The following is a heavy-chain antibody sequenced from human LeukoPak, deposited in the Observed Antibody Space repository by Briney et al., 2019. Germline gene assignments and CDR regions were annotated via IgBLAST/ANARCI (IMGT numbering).Heavy chain of an antibody. Sequence: SETLSLTCTVSGGSVSSGSYYWSWIRQPPGKGLEWIGYIYYSGSTNYNPSLKSRVTISVDTSKNQFSLKLSSVTAADTAVYYCARAPDSSGYLNYFDYWGQGTLVTVSS. D-gene: IGHD3-22*01. CDR3: ARAPDSSGYLNYFDY. V-gene: IGHV4-61*01. CDR2: IYYSGST. J-gene: IGHJ4*02. CDR1: GGSVSSGSYY.